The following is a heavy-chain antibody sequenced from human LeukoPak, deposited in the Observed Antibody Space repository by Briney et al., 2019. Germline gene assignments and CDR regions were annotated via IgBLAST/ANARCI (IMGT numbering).Heavy chain of an antibody. CDR3: ARTRDNWNLSAFDI. CDR2: ISSSGSTI. V-gene: IGHV3-11*04. J-gene: IGHJ3*02. D-gene: IGHD1-7*01. CDR1: GFTFSDYY. Sequence: GGSLRLSCAASGFTFSDYYMSWIRQAPGKGLEWVSYISSSGSTIYYADSVKGRFTISRDNAKNSLYLQMNSLRAGDTAVYYCARTRDNWNLSAFDIWGQGTMVTVSS.